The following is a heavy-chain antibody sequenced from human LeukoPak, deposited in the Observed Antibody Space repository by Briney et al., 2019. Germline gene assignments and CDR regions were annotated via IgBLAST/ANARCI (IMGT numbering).Heavy chain of an antibody. CDR2: IYYSGST. CDR3: ARHRIAVAASDY. Sequence: SETLSLTCAVSGYSISSSSYYWGWIRQPPGKGLEWIGSIYYSGSTYYNPSLKSRVTISVDTSKNQFSLKLSSVTAADTAVYYCARHRIAVAASDYWGQGTLVTVSS. CDR1: GYSISSSSYY. V-gene: IGHV4-39*01. J-gene: IGHJ4*02. D-gene: IGHD6-19*01.